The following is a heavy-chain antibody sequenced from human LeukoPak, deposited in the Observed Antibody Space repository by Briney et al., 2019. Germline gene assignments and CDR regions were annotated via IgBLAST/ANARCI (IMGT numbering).Heavy chain of an antibody. V-gene: IGHV4-61*02. J-gene: IGHJ4*02. CDR2: IYTSGST. D-gene: IGHD5-18*01. CDR3: AREYSYGPGKGTIDY. Sequence: SETLSLTCTVSGDSISSGSYYWSWIRQPAGKGLEWIGRIYTSGSTNYNPSLKSRVTMSVDTSKNQFSLKLSSVTAADTAVYYCAREYSYGPGKGTIDYWGQGTLVTVSS. CDR1: GDSISSGSYY.